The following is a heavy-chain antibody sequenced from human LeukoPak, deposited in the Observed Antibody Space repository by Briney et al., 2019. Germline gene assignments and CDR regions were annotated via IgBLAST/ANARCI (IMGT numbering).Heavy chain of an antibody. Sequence: GGSLRLSCAASGFTFSSYGMHWVRQAPGKGLEWVAVISYDGSNKYYADSVKGRFTISRDNSKNTLYLQMNSLRAEDTAVYYCAKDHTPYYYDSRGLGYWGQGTLVTVSS. CDR1: GFTFSSYG. D-gene: IGHD3-22*01. CDR3: AKDHTPYYYDSRGLGY. J-gene: IGHJ4*02. V-gene: IGHV3-30*18. CDR2: ISYDGSNK.